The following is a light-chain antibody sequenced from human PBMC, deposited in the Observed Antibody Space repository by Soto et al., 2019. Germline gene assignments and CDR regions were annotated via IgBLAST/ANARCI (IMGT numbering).Light chain of an antibody. CDR3: QSLDTGLRGSKI. J-gene: IGLJ2*01. Sequence: QSVLTQPPSVSGAPGQRVTISCTGTNSNIGAGLEVHWYQQLPRAAPKLLIYGNNIRPSGVPDRFSASRSGTSASLAITGLPPEDEADYFCQSLDTGLRGSKIFGGGTKLTVL. CDR1: NSNIGAGLE. V-gene: IGLV1-40*01. CDR2: GNN.